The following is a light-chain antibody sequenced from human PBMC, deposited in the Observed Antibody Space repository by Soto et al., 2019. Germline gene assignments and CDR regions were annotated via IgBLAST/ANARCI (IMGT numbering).Light chain of an antibody. CDR3: GSWDSSLSAYV. CDR2: DDD. Sequence: QSVMTQPPSVSAAPGQRVTISCSGSSSNIGGNSVSWYQQLPGTAPKLLIYDDDKRPSGIPDRFSGSKSGTSAPLGITGFQTGDEADWYCGSWDSSLSAYVFGTGTKLTVL. J-gene: IGLJ1*01. CDR1: SSNIGGNS. V-gene: IGLV1-51*01.